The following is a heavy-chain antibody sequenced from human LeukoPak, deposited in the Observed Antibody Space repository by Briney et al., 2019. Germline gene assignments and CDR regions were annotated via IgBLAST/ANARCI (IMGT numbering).Heavy chain of an antibody. V-gene: IGHV1-2*02. CDR2: INPNSGGT. J-gene: IGHJ4*02. CDR3: ARYYYGSGSYYLDW. CDR1: GYTFTGYY. Sequence: ASVKVSCKASGYTFTGYYMHWVRQAPGQGLEWMGWINPNSGGTNYAQKFQGRVTMTRDKSIRTAYMELSRLRSDDTAVYYCARYYYGSGSYYLDWWGQGTLVTVSS. D-gene: IGHD3-10*01.